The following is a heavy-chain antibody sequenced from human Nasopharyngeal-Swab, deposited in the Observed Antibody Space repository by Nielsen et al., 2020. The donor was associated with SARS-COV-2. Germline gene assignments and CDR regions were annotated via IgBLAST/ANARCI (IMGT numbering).Heavy chain of an antibody. D-gene: IGHD2-2*01. Sequence: GGSLRLSYAASGFTFSDYYMSWIRQAPGKGLEWVSYISSSGSTIYYADSVKGRFTISRDNAKNSLYLQMNSLRAEDTAVYYCARNPTTCSTSCYFYYYMDVWGKGTTVTVSS. J-gene: IGHJ6*03. CDR2: ISSSGSTI. V-gene: IGHV3-11*04. CDR3: ARNPTTCSTSCYFYYYMDV. CDR1: GFTFSDYY.